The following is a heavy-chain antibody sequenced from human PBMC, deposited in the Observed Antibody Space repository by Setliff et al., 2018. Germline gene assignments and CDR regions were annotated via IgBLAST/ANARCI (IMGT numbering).Heavy chain of an antibody. Sequence: SETLSLTCNVSGGSVSSTSHYWGWIRQPPGKGMEWIGSVYYSGYTYYNPSLQSRVTISVDTSKNQFSMKLTSVTAADTAVYYCARVDFTMIQGVLGLWGQGTLVT. CDR1: GGSVSSTSHY. CDR3: ARVDFTMIQGVLGL. J-gene: IGHJ1*01. D-gene: IGHD3-10*01. V-gene: IGHV4-39*07. CDR2: VYYSGYT.